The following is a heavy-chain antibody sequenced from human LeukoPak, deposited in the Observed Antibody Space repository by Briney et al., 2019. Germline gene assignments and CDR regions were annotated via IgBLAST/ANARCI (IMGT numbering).Heavy chain of an antibody. D-gene: IGHD3-10*01. CDR2: ISGYNANT. CDR3: ARGPYMVRGVTSEKYYFDY. J-gene: IGHJ4*02. CDR1: GYTFTSYG. Sequence: ASVKVSCKASGYTFTSYGISWVRQAPGQGLEWMGWISGYNANTKYEQQLQGRVTMTKDTSTSTAYMELRSLRSDDTAVYFCARGPYMVRGVTSEKYYFDYWGQGTLVTVSS. V-gene: IGHV1-18*01.